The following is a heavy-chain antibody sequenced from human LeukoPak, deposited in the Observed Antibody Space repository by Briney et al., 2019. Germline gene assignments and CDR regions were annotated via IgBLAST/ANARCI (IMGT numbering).Heavy chain of an antibody. D-gene: IGHD3-10*01. Sequence: GGSLRLSCSASGFTFSSYAMSWVRQAPGKGLEWVSAISGSGGSTYYADSVKGRFIISRDNSKNTLYLQMNSLRAEDTAVYYCAKDSNRALLWFVAYYFDYWGQGTLVTVSS. CDR1: GFTFSSYA. CDR2: ISGSGGST. CDR3: AKDSNRALLWFVAYYFDY. V-gene: IGHV3-23*01. J-gene: IGHJ4*02.